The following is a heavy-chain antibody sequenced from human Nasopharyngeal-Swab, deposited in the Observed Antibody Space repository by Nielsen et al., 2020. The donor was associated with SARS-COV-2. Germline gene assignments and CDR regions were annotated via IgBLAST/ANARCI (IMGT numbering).Heavy chain of an antibody. J-gene: IGHJ6*03. Sequence: GGSLRPSGKRPGYSFTSYWISWVRQMPGKGLEWMGRIDLSDSYTNYSPSFQGYVTTPADKSIRTAYLQWSSRKASDNAMYYCARHPPCHLYNYYMDVWGKGTTVTVSS. CDR1: GYSFTSYW. CDR2: IDLSDSYT. CDR3: ARHPPCHLYNYYMDV. V-gene: IGHV5-10-1*01.